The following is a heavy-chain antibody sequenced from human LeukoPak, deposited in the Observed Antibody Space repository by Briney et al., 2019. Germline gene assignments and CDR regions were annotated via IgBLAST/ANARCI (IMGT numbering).Heavy chain of an antibody. V-gene: IGHV3-30-3*01. CDR3: ARVYYYDSSGYLGGMDV. CDR1: GFTFSSYA. D-gene: IGHD3-22*01. Sequence: GRSLRLSCAASGFTFSSYAMHCVRQAPGKGLEWVAVISYDGSNKYYADSVKGRFTISRDNSKNTLYLQMNSLRAEDTAVYYCARVYYYDSSGYLGGMDVWGQGTTVTVSS. J-gene: IGHJ6*02. CDR2: ISYDGSNK.